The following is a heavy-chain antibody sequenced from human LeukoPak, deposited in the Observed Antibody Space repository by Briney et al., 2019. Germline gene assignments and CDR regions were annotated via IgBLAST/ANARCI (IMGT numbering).Heavy chain of an antibody. CDR1: GFTFSDHY. V-gene: IGHV3-72*01. CDR3: ARRSNTYYTFDY. CDR2: SGDKAKSYST. D-gene: IGHD2-2*01. Sequence: PGGSLRLSCAASGFTFSDHYMDWVRQAPGKGLEWLARSGDKAKSYSTEHAASVKGRFTISRDNSKNSLYLQMNSLKTEDTAVYYCARRSNTYYTFDYWGQGTLVTVSS. J-gene: IGHJ4*02.